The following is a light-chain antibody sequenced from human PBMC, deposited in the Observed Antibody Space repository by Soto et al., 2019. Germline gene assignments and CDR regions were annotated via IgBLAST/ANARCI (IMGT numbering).Light chain of an antibody. CDR3: QQYGSSSWT. CDR2: GTS. CDR1: QSVSSSY. J-gene: IGKJ1*01. V-gene: IGKV3-20*01. Sequence: EIVLTQSPGTLSLSPGERATLSCRASQSVSSSYLAWYQQKPGQAPRLLIYGTSSRATAIPDRFSGSGSGTGFTLTISRLEPEDFAVYYCQQYGSSSWTFGQGTRWISN.